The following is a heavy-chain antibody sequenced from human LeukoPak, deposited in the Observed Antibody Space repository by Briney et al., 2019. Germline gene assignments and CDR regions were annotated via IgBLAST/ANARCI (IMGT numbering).Heavy chain of an antibody. Sequence: SETLSLTCTVSGGSISSSSYYWGWIRQPPGKGLEWIGSIYYSGSTYYNPSLKSRVTISVDTSKNQFSLKLSSVTAADTAVYYCARHRKGLVPDCFDYWGQGTLVTVSS. CDR1: GGSISSSSYY. D-gene: IGHD6-19*01. CDR2: IYYSGST. CDR3: ARHRKGLVPDCFDY. V-gene: IGHV4-39*01. J-gene: IGHJ4*02.